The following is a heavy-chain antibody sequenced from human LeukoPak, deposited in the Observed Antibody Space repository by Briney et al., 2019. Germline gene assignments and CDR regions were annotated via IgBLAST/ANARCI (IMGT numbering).Heavy chain of an antibody. V-gene: IGHV1-46*01. CDR3: ARESVSHPMGHYDSSGYPYYYYGMDV. CDR1: GYTFTSYN. CDR2: INPSGSST. Sequence: ASVKVSCKASGYTFTSYNMHWVRQAPGHELEWMGIINPSGSSTSYAQKFQGRLTMTRDTSTSTVYMELSSLQSEDTAVYYCARESVSHPMGHYDSSGYPYYYYGMDVWGQGTTVTVSS. D-gene: IGHD3-22*01. J-gene: IGHJ6*02.